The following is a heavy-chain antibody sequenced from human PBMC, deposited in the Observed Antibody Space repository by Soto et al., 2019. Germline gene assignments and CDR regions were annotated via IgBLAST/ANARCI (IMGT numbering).Heavy chain of an antibody. CDR1: GFTFSSYA. D-gene: IGHD2-15*01. Sequence: GSLRLSCAASGFTFSSYAMSWVRQAPGKGLEWVSAISGSGGSTYYADSVKGRFTISRDNSKNTLYLQMNSLRAEDTAVYYCAKGGCSGGSCSYYYYYYMDVWGKGTTVTVSS. CDR3: AKGGCSGGSCSYYYYYYMDV. V-gene: IGHV3-23*01. CDR2: ISGSGGST. J-gene: IGHJ6*03.